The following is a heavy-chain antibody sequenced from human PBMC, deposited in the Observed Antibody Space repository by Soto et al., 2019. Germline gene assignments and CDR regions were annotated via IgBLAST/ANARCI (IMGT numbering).Heavy chain of an antibody. CDR2: IIPIFGTA. Sequence: QVQLVQSGAEVKKPGSSVKVSCKASGGTFSSYAISWVRQAPGPGLEWMGGIIPIFGTANYAQKFQGRVTITADKSTSTAYMELSSLRSEDTAVYYCARAFARTVIEAARFDPWGQGTLVTVSS. CDR3: ARAFARTVIEAARFDP. D-gene: IGHD6-13*01. J-gene: IGHJ5*02. V-gene: IGHV1-69*06. CDR1: GGTFSSYA.